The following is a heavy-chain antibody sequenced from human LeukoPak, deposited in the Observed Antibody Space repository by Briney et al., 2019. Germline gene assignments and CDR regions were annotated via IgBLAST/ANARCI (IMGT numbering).Heavy chain of an antibody. CDR1: GGSISSGDYY. J-gene: IGHJ3*02. CDR3: ARGEEYGSGSAFDI. CDR2: IYYSGST. V-gene: IGHV4-30-4*01. D-gene: IGHD3-10*01. Sequence: SETLSLTCTVSGGSISSGDYYWSWIRQPPGKGLEWIGYIYYSGSTYYSPSLKSRVTISVDTSKNQFSLKLSSVTAADTAVYYCARGEEYGSGSAFDIWGQGTMVTVSS.